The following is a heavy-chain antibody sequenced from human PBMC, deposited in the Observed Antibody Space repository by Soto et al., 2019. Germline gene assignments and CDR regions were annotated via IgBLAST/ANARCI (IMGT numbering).Heavy chain of an antibody. D-gene: IGHD2-15*01. V-gene: IGHV4-59*01. Sequence: QVQLQESGPGLVKPSETLSPTCTVSGGSITSYYWNWIRQPPGKGLEWIGYIYSSGSTNYNPSLKGRVTMSLDTSKNQVSLNVTSVTAADTAVYYCAATPRYWGQGRLVTVSS. CDR2: IYSSGST. CDR3: AATPRY. J-gene: IGHJ4*02. CDR1: GGSITSYY.